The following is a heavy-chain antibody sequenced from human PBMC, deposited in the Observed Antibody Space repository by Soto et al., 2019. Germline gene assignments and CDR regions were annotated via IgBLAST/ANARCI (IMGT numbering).Heavy chain of an antibody. J-gene: IGHJ5*02. V-gene: IGHV4-31*03. Sequence: SETLSLTCTVSGGSISSGGYYWSWIRQHPGKGLEWIGYIYYSGSTYYNPSLKSRVTISVDTSKNQFSLKLSSVTAADTAVYYCARGSGTGTTWFGPWGQGTLVTVSS. CDR2: IYYSGST. CDR1: GGSISSGGYY. D-gene: IGHD1-7*01. CDR3: ARGSGTGTTWFGP.